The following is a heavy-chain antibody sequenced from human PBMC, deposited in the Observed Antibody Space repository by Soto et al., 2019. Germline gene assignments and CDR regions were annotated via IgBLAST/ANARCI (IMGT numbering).Heavy chain of an antibody. D-gene: IGHD6-13*01. CDR3: AKDRSSTLDDYGMDV. CDR1: GFTFDDYA. CDR2: ISWNSGSI. J-gene: IGHJ6*02. V-gene: IGHV3-9*01. Sequence: EVQLVESGGGLVQPGRSLRLSCAASGFTFDDYAMHWVRQAPGKGLEWVSGISWNSGSIGYADSVKGRFTISRDNAKNSLYLQMNSLRAEDTALYYCAKDRSSTLDDYGMDVWGQGTTVTVSS.